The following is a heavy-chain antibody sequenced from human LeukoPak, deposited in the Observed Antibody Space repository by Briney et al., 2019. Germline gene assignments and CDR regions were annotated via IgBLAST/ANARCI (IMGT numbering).Heavy chain of an antibody. J-gene: IGHJ5*02. V-gene: IGHV3-53*01. Sequence: GGSLRLSCAASGFTVSSNYMSWVRQAPGKGLEWVSVIYSGGSTYYADSVKGRFTISRDNSKNTLYLQMNSLRAEDTAVYYCARVRYLNWFDPWGQGTLVTVSS. CDR1: GFTVSSNY. CDR3: ARVRYLNWFDP. D-gene: IGHD1-26*01. CDR2: IYSGGST.